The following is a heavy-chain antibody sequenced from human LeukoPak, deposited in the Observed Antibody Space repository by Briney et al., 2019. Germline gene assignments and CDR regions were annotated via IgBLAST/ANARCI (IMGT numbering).Heavy chain of an antibody. D-gene: IGHD1-20*01. CDR2: IYSGGST. CDR1: GFTVSSNY. V-gene: IGHV3-53*01. Sequence: PGGSLRLSCAASGFTVSSNYMSWVRQAPGKGLEWVSIIYSGGSTFYADSVKGRFTISRDNSKNTLYLQMNSLRAEDTALYYCAKGLYNWNWFDYWGQGTLVTVSS. J-gene: IGHJ4*02. CDR3: AKGLYNWNWFDY.